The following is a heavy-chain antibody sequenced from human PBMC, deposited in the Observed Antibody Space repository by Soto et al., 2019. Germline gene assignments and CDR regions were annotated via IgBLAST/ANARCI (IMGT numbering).Heavy chain of an antibody. CDR1: GYTFTSYG. CDR2: ISAYNGNT. D-gene: IGHD1-26*01. Sequence: ASVKVSCKASGYTFTSYGISWVRQAPGQGLEWMGWISAYNGNTNYAQKLQGRVTMTTDTSTSTAYMELRSLRSDDTAVYYCASTLDATYAFDIWGQGTMVTVSS. CDR3: ASTLDATYAFDI. V-gene: IGHV1-18*04. J-gene: IGHJ3*02.